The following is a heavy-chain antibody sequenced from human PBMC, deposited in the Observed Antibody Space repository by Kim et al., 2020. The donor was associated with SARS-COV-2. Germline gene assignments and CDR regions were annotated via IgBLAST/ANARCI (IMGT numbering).Heavy chain of an antibody. CDR2: IYSGGST. CDR1: GFTVSSNY. CDR3: ARATYSSGWNDY. V-gene: IGHV3-53*01. J-gene: IGHJ4*02. Sequence: GGSLRLSCAASGFTVSSNYMSWVRQAPGKGLEWVSVIYSGGSTYYADSVKGRFTISRDNSKNTLYLQMNSLRAEDTAVYYCARATYSSGWNDYWGQGTLVTVSS. D-gene: IGHD6-19*01.